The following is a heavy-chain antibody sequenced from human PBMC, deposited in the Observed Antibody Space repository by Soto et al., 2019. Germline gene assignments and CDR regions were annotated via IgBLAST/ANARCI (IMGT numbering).Heavy chain of an antibody. CDR3: AREDDGGDRDYYGLDV. J-gene: IGHJ6*02. D-gene: IGHD2-21*02. V-gene: IGHV4-30-4*01. CDR1: GGSISFDHYH. Sequence: QVQLQQSGPGRVKPSQTLSLTCTVSGGSISFDHYHWTWIRQPPGKGLEWIGYVHYSGSVLYNPSLQSRVSISVDTSKNQFSLKLSSVTAADTAVYFCAREDDGGDRDYYGLDVWGQGTTVTVSS. CDR2: VHYSGSV.